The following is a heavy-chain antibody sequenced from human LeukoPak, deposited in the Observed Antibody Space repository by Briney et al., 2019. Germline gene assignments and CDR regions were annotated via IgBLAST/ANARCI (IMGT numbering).Heavy chain of an antibody. J-gene: IGHJ3*02. V-gene: IGHV1-69*05. D-gene: IGHD5-18*01. Sequence: ASVKVSCKASGGTFSSYAISWVRQAPGQGLEWMGRIIPIFGTANYAQKFQGRVTITTDESTSTAYMELSSPRSEDTAVYYCARRYSYPDAFDIWGQGTMVTVSS. CDR1: GGTFSSYA. CDR2: IIPIFGTA. CDR3: ARRYSYPDAFDI.